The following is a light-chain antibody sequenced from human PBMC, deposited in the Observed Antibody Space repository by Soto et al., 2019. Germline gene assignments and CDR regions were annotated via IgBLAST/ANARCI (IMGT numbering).Light chain of an antibody. CDR3: QHYNSFPLT. CDR2: DAS. J-gene: IGKJ1*01. Sequence: DIQMTQTPSTLSASVVDRVTITCRASQSISSWLAWYQQKPGKAPKLLIYDASSLESGVPSRFSGSGSGTEFTLTISSLQPDDFATYYCQHYNSFPLTFGQGTKVEVK. CDR1: QSISSW. V-gene: IGKV1-5*01.